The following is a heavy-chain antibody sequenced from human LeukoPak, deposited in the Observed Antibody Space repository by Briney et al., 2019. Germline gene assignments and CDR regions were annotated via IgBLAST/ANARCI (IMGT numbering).Heavy chain of an antibody. CDR1: GGTFSSYT. Sequence: SVKVSCKASGGTFSSYTISWVRQAPGQGLEWMGRIIPTLGIANYAQKFQGRVTITADKSTSTAYMELSSLRSEDTAVYYCARNFYGGNFDFDYWGQGTLVTVSS. CDR3: ARNFYGGNFDFDY. D-gene: IGHD4-23*01. CDR2: IIPTLGIA. V-gene: IGHV1-69*02. J-gene: IGHJ4*02.